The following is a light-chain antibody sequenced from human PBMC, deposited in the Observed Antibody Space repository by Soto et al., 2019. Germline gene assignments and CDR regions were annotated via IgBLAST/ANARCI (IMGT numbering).Light chain of an antibody. CDR2: DVS. V-gene: IGLV2-14*01. Sequence: LTQPASVSGSPGQSITISCTGTSSDVGGYNYVSWYQQHPGKVPKLMIYDVSNRPSGVSNRFSGSKSGNTASLTISGLQAEDEADYYCSSYTSSSTPYVFGTGTKVTVL. CDR3: SSYTSSSTPYV. J-gene: IGLJ1*01. CDR1: SSDVGGYNY.